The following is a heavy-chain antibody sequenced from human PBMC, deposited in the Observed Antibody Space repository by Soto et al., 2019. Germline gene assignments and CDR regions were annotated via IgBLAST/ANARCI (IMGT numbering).Heavy chain of an antibody. D-gene: IGHD6-6*01. CDR2: ISSSSSYI. CDR3: ARGGGYSSSSGDYYYGMDV. Sequence: VQLVESGGGLVKPGGSLRLSCAASGFTFSSYSMNWVRQAPGKGLEWVSSISSSSSYIYYADSVKGRFTISRDNAKNSLYLQMNSLRAEDTAVYYCARGGGYSSSSGDYYYGMDVWGQGTTVTVSS. J-gene: IGHJ6*02. CDR1: GFTFSSYS. V-gene: IGHV3-21*01.